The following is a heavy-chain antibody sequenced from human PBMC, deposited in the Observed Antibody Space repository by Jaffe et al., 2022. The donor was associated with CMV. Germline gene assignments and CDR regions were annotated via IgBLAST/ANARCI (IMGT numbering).Heavy chain of an antibody. J-gene: IGHJ6*03. CDR2: ISAYNGNT. CDR3: ARKWEYQLLPAPRYYYYYMDV. CDR1: GYTFTSYG. D-gene: IGHD2-2*01. V-gene: IGHV1-18*04. Sequence: QVQLVQSGAEVKKPGASVKVSCKASGYTFTSYGISWVRQAPGQGLEWMGWISAYNGNTNYAQKLQGRVTMTTDTSTSTAYMELRSLRSDDTAVYYCARKWEYQLLPAPRYYYYYMDVWGKGTTVTVSS.